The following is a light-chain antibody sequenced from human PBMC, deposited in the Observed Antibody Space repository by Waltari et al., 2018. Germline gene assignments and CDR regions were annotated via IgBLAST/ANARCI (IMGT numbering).Light chain of an antibody. Sequence: QSVLTQPPSTSGTPGQRVTISCSGSNSNIGSKYVYWYQPVPGMAPKLLIYKTNPRPSGVPDRFSGSKSETSASLAISALRSEDEADYYCAAWDDSLSAVPFGGGTKVTVL. V-gene: IGLV1-47*01. CDR1: NSNIGSKY. J-gene: IGLJ2*01. CDR3: AAWDDSLSAVP. CDR2: KTN.